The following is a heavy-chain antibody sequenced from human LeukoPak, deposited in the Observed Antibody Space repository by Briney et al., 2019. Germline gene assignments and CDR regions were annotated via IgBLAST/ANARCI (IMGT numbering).Heavy chain of an antibody. CDR3: ARDYLEPYYYYYYMDV. V-gene: IGHV1-2*02. D-gene: IGHD2/OR15-2a*01. CDR2: INANSGGT. CDR1: GYTFTGYY. Sequence: ASVKVSCKASGYTFTGYYMHWVRQAPGQGREWMGWINANSGGTNYAQKFQGRVTMTRNTSISTAYMELSSLRSEDTAVYYCARDYLEPYYYYYYMDVWGKGTTVTVSS. J-gene: IGHJ6*03.